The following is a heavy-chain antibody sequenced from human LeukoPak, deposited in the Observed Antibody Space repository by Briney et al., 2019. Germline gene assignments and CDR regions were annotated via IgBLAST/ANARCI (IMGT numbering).Heavy chain of an antibody. Sequence: GGSLRLSCAASGFTFSSYGMHWVRQTPGKGLEWVAVISYDGSNKYYADSVKGRFTISRDNSKNTLYLQMNSLRAEDTAVYYCARGEEVLDYWGQGTLVTVSS. J-gene: IGHJ4*02. CDR3: ARGEEVLDY. V-gene: IGHV3-30*03. D-gene: IGHD3-10*01. CDR2: ISYDGSNK. CDR1: GFTFSSYG.